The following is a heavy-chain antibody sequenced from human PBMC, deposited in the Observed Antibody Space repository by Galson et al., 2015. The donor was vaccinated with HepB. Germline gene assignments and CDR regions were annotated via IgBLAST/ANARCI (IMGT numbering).Heavy chain of an antibody. V-gene: IGHV3-7*01. CDR1: GFTFSSYW. CDR2: IKQDGSEK. CDR3: ARVNDSSGYEAFDI. J-gene: IGHJ3*02. Sequence: SLRLSCAASGFTFSSYWMSWVRQAPGKGLEWVANIKQDGSEKYYVDSVKGRFTISRDNAKNSLYLQMNSLRAEDTAVYYCARVNDSSGYEAFDIWGQGTMVTVSS. D-gene: IGHD3-22*01.